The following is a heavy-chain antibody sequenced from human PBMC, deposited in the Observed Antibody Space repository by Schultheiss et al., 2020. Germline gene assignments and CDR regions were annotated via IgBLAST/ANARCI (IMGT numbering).Heavy chain of an antibody. D-gene: IGHD2-21*02. Sequence: GGSLRLSCAASGFTFSSYAMSWVRQAPGKGLEWVANIKQDGSEKYYVDSVKGRFTISRDNAKNSLYLQMNSLRAEDTAVYYCAREGPDGGDVLVLFDYWGQGTLVTVSS. J-gene: IGHJ4*02. CDR2: IKQDGSEK. CDR1: GFTFSSYA. V-gene: IGHV3-7*03. CDR3: AREGPDGGDVLVLFDY.